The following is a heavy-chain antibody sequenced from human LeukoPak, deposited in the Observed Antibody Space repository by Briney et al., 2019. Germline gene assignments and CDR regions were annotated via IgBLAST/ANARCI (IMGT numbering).Heavy chain of an antibody. CDR2: ISWNSGSI. V-gene: IGHV3-9*01. CDR1: GFTFDDYA. D-gene: IGHD6-13*01. J-gene: IGHJ3*02. CDR3: AKDKTPGHSSSWSAFDI. Sequence: PGGSLRLSCAASGFTFDDYAMHWVRQAPGKGLEWVSGISWNSGSIGYADSVKGRFTISRDNAKNSLYLQMNSLRAEDTALYYCAKDKTPGHSSSWSAFDIWGQGTMVTVSS.